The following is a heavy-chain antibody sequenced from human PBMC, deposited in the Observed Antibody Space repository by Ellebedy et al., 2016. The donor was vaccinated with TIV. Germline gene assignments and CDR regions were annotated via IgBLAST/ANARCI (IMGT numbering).Heavy chain of an antibody. Sequence: GGSLRLSCKGSGYSFTSYWIGWVRQMPGKGLEWMGIIYPGDSDTRYSPSFQGQVTISADKSISTAYLQWSSLKASDTAMYYCARCGGDYDYYYYGMDVWGQGTTVTVSS. CDR3: ARCGGDYDYYYYGMDV. D-gene: IGHD2-21*02. CDR2: IYPGDSDT. J-gene: IGHJ6*02. CDR1: GYSFTSYW. V-gene: IGHV5-51*01.